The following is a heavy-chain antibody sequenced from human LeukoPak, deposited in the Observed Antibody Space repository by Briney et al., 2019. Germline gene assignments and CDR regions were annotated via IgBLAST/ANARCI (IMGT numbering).Heavy chain of an antibody. V-gene: IGHV6-1*01. CDR2: TYYRSRWFH. D-gene: IGHD3-10*01. Sequence: SQTLSLTCVISGDSVSSNSAAWIWIRQSPSRGLEWLGRTYYRSRWFHDYASSVKSRVNINPDTSRSQFSPQLNSVTPDDTAVYYCARERWFGDLLHIDSWGQGTLVTVSS. CDR1: GDSVSSNSAA. CDR3: ARERWFGDLLHIDS. J-gene: IGHJ4*02.